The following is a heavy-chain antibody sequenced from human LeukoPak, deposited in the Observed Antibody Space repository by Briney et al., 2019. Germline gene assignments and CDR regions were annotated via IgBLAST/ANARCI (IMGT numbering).Heavy chain of an antibody. CDR2: IYSGGST. D-gene: IGHD6-13*01. CDR1: GFTVSSNY. Sequence: GGSLRLSCAASGFTVSSNYMSWVRQAPGKGLEWVSVIYSGGSTYYADSVKGRFTISRDNAKNSLYLQMNSLRAEDTAVYYCARDQGRGRDSSSWFPFDYWGQGTLVTVSS. J-gene: IGHJ4*02. CDR3: ARDQGRGRDSSSWFPFDY. V-gene: IGHV3-53*01.